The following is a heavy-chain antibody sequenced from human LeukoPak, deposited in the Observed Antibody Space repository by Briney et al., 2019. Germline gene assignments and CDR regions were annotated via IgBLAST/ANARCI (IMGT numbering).Heavy chain of an antibody. J-gene: IGHJ4*02. D-gene: IGHD6-19*01. CDR2: IWYNGSNK. CDR1: GFTFSSFG. CDR3: ARAIAVAGPYYFDY. V-gene: IGHV3-33*01. Sequence: GGSLRLSCAASGFTFSSFGMHWVRQAPGKGLEWVADIWYNGSNKYYAESVKGRFTISRDNAKNSLSLQMNSLRAEDTAVYYCARAIAVAGPYYFDYWGQGTLVTVSS.